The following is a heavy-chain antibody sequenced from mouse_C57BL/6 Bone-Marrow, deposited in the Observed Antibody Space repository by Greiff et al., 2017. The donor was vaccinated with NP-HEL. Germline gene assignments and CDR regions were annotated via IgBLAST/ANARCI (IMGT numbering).Heavy chain of an antibody. CDR1: GYTFTSYW. CDR2: IHPNSGST. V-gene: IGHV1-64*01. Sequence: QVQLQQPGAELVKPGASVKLSCKASGYTFTSYWMHWVKQRPGQGLEWIGMIHPNSGSTNYNEKFKSKATLTVDKSSSTAYMQLSSLTSEYSAVYYCARWAGRYYFDYWGQGTTLTVSS. J-gene: IGHJ2*01. D-gene: IGHD1-1*01. CDR3: ARWAGRYYFDY.